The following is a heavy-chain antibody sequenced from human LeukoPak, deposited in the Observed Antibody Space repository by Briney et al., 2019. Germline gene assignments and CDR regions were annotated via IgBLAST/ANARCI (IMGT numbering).Heavy chain of an antibody. CDR2: IYHSGST. V-gene: IGHV4-59*01. CDR3: ARGRGYSYGTFDS. Sequence: SETLCLTCTVSGGSMSSYYWSWLRQPPGMGLEWIAYIYHSGSTNYNPSLKSRVTISVDTSKNQFSLNLSSVTAADTAIYYCARGRGYSYGTFDSWGQGTLVTVSS. CDR1: GGSMSSYY. D-gene: IGHD5-18*01. J-gene: IGHJ4*02.